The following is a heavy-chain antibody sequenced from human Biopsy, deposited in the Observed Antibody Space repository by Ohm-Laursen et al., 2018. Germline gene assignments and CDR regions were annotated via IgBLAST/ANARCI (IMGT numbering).Heavy chain of an antibody. Sequence: ESSVKVSCKVSGYSLTELSMHWVRQAPGQGLEWMGGFAPENGRIVYSQKFQGRVTMTRDTSISTAYMEVSSLRSDDTAVYYCAIDGNDFLTDYLKIDQWGQGTLVTVSS. CDR2: FAPENGRI. CDR3: AIDGNDFLTDYLKIDQ. J-gene: IGHJ4*02. CDR1: GYSLTELS. V-gene: IGHV1-24*01. D-gene: IGHD3-9*01.